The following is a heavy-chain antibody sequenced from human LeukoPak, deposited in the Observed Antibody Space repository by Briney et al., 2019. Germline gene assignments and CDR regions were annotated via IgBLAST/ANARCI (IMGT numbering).Heavy chain of an antibody. CDR3: ALSGERRYCYYMDV. J-gene: IGHJ6*03. V-gene: IGHV4-59*01. Sequence: SETLSLTCTVSGGSISSYYWSWIRQPPGKGLEWIGYIYYSGSTNYNPSLKSRVTISVDTSKNQFSLKLSSVTAADTAVYYCALSGERRYCYYMDVWGKGTTVTVSS. CDR1: GGSISSYY. D-gene: IGHD1-1*01. CDR2: IYYSGST.